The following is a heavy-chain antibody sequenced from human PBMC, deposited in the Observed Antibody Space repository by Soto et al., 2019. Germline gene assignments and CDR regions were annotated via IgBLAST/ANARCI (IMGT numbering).Heavy chain of an antibody. Sequence: QVQLQESGPGLVKPSQTLSLTCTVSGGSISSGGYYWSWIRQHPGRGLEWIGYIYYSGSTYYNPSLKSRVTISVDTSKNQFSLKLSSVTAADTAVYYCARGHHSSGYCFDYWGQGTLVTVSS. J-gene: IGHJ4*02. D-gene: IGHD3-22*01. V-gene: IGHV4-31*03. CDR2: IYYSGST. CDR3: ARGHHSSGYCFDY. CDR1: GGSISSGGYY.